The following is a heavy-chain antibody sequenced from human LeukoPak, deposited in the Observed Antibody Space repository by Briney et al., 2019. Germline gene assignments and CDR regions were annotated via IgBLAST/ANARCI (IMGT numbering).Heavy chain of an antibody. CDR1: GGSVSSGSYY. CDR2: IYYSGST. D-gene: IGHD3-10*01. J-gene: IGHJ4*02. Sequence: SETLCLTCTVSGGSVSSGSYYWTWIRQPPGKGLEWIGYIYYSGSTNYNPSLKGRVTISVDPSKNQFSLKLSSVPAADTAVYYCARGALGEFAYGGQGTLVTVSS. CDR3: ARGALGEFAY. V-gene: IGHV4-61*01.